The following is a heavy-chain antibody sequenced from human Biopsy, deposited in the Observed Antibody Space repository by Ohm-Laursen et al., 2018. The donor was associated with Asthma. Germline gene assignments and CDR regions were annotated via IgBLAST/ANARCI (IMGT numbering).Heavy chain of an antibody. J-gene: IGHJ6*02. CDR3: ARAVDYSHYYGIDV. CDR1: GYTFNSAG. D-gene: IGHD3-10*01. V-gene: IGHV1-18*01. CDR2: IRVYNGNT. Sequence: ASVKVSCKASGYTFNSAGITWVRQAPGQGLECMGWIRVYNGNTKVAQKFQDRVTMITDTSTSTAYMELRSLRSDETAVYFCARAVDYSHYYGIDVWGQGTTVTVS.